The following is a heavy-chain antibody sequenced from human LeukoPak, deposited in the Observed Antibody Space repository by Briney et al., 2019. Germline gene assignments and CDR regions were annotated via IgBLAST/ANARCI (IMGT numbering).Heavy chain of an antibody. CDR2: IYHSGST. J-gene: IGHJ4*02. D-gene: IGHD2-21*02. CDR1: GYSISSGYY. Sequence: PSETLSLTCTVSGYSISSGYYWGWIRQPPGKGLEWIGSIYHSGSTYYNPSLKSRVTISVDTSKNQFSLKLSSVTAADTAVYYCAREWLRPLAYCGGDCYSSHKWGQGTLVTVSS. CDR3: AREWLRPLAYCGGDCYSSHK. V-gene: IGHV4-38-2*02.